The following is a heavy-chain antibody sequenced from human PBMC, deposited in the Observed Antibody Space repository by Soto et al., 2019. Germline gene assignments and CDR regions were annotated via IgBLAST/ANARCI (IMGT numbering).Heavy chain of an antibody. CDR1: GFTVSSSY. V-gene: IGHV3-66*01. D-gene: IGHD3-3*01. Sequence: EMQLVESGGGLVQPGGSLRLSCAASGFTVSSSYMSWVRQAPGKGLEWVSVIYSGGSTKYADSVKGRFTISRDNSKITLYLQMNSLRAEDTAVYYCARDHTDFWSGYDAFDIWGQGTMVTVSS. J-gene: IGHJ3*02. CDR3: ARDHTDFWSGYDAFDI. CDR2: IYSGGST.